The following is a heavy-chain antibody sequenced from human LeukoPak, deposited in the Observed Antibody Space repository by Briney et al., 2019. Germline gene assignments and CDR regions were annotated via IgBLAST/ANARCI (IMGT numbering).Heavy chain of an antibody. D-gene: IGHD3-22*01. CDR3: ARGAAYYYDSSGYYYSWFDP. Sequence: SETLSLTCAVYGGSFSGYYWSWIRQPPGKRLEWIGEINHSGSTNYNPSLKSRVTISVDTSKNQFSLKLSSVTAADTAVYYCARGAAYYYDSSGYYYSWFDPWGQGTLVTVSS. J-gene: IGHJ5*02. V-gene: IGHV4-34*01. CDR1: GGSFSGYY. CDR2: INHSGST.